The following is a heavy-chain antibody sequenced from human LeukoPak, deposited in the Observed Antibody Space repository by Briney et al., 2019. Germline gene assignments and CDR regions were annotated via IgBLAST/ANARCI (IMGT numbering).Heavy chain of an antibody. J-gene: IGHJ4*02. CDR3: AKFRVGSGSHFDY. Sequence: GGSLRLSCAAAGFTSGSDAMSWVRQAPGKGVEWVSAISGSGGRPYFADSVKGRFTIPSDNSKNPLYLRMNSLRAEDTAVYYCAKFRVGSGSHFDYWGQATLATVSS. CDR1: GFTSGSDA. D-gene: IGHD1-26*01. V-gene: IGHV3-23*01. CDR2: ISGSGGRP.